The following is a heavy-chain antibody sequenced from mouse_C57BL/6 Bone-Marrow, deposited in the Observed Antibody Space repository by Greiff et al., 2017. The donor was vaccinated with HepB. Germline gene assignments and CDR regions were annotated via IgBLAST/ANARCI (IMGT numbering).Heavy chain of an antibody. CDR3: TTGGGWLLLDFDY. Sequence: EVQLQQSGAELVRPGASVKLSCTASGFNIKDDYMHWVKQRPEQGLEWIGWIDPENGDTEYASKFQGKATITADTSSNTAYLQLSSLTSEDTAVYYCTTGGGWLLLDFDYWGQGTTLTVSS. J-gene: IGHJ2*01. CDR2: IDPENGDT. CDR1: GFNIKDDY. V-gene: IGHV14-4*01. D-gene: IGHD2-3*01.